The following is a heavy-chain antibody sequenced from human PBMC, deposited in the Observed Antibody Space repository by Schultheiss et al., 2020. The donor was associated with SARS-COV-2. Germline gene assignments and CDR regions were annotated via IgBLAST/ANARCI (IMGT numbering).Heavy chain of an antibody. CDR1: GFTFSSYS. V-gene: IGHV3-30*03. CDR2: ISYDGSNK. D-gene: IGHD6-19*01. Sequence: GGSLRLSCAASGFTFSSYSMNWVRQAPGKGLEWVAVISYDGSNKYYADSVKGRFTISRDNSKNTLYLQMNSLRAEDTAVYYCARSAYSSGWGFDYWGQGTLVTVSS. J-gene: IGHJ4*02. CDR3: ARSAYSSGWGFDY.